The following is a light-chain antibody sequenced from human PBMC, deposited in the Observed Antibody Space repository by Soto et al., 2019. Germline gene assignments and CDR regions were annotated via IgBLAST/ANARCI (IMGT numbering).Light chain of an antibody. Sequence: DIQMTQSPSTLSASVGDRVTITCRASQSIGSWLAWYQQKPGKAPKVLIYKASNLESGVPSRFSGSGSGTEFTLTISSLQSDDFATYYCQQYSSFSWTFGQGTKVEI. V-gene: IGKV1-5*03. CDR2: KAS. J-gene: IGKJ1*01. CDR1: QSIGSW. CDR3: QQYSSFSWT.